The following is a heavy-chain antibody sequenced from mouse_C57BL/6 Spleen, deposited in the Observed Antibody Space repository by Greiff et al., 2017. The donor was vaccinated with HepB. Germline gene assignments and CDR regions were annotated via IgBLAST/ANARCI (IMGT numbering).Heavy chain of an antibody. J-gene: IGHJ4*01. Sequence: VKLMESGAELVRPGASVTLSCKASGYTFTDYEMHWVKQTPVHGLEWIGAIDPETGGTAYNQKFKGKAILTADKSSSTAYMELRSLTSEDSAVYYCTRKGFGYAMDYWGQGTSVTVSS. CDR2: IDPETGGT. CDR3: TRKGFGYAMDY. CDR1: GYTFTDYE. V-gene: IGHV1-15*01.